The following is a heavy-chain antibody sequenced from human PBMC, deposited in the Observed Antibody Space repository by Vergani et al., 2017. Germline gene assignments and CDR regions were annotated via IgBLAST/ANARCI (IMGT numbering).Heavy chain of an antibody. V-gene: IGHV4-34*01. D-gene: IGHD5-18*01. CDR1: GGSFSGYY. CDR3: ARGRRIQLWPPSLLWFDP. J-gene: IGHJ5*02. Sequence: QLHLQESGPGLVKPSETLSLTCAVYGGSFSGYYWSWIRQPPGKGLEWIGEINHSGSTNYNPSLKSRVTISVDTSKNQFSLKLSSVTAADTAVYYCARGRRIQLWPPSLLWFDPWGQGTLVTVSS. CDR2: INHSGST.